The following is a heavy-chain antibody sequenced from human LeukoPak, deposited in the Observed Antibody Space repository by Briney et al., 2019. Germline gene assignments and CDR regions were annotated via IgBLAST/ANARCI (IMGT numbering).Heavy chain of an antibody. CDR3: GSTGSSFAY. V-gene: IGHV3-66*01. CDR1: GFTVNSHY. D-gene: IGHD2-2*01. Sequence: GGSLRLSCAASGFTVNSHYMSWVRQASGKGLEWVSIIDGGGSTDYADFVKGRFIISRDTSNNTLYLQINRLTLDDTAVYYSGSTGSSFAYWGQGALVTVSS. J-gene: IGHJ4*02. CDR2: IDGGGST.